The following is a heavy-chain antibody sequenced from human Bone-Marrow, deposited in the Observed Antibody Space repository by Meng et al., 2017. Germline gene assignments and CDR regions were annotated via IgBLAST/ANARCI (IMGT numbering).Heavy chain of an antibody. CDR3: ARGPTTMAHDFDY. V-gene: IGHV4-34*01. CDR2: INHSGST. Sequence: QCGTGPFSTSKTLTVSFVASGGSFSDYYWSWLRQPPGKGLEWIGEINHSGSTNYNPSLESRATISVDTSQNNLSLKLSSVTAADSAVYYCARGPTTMAHDFDYWGQGTLVTVSS. J-gene: IGHJ4*02. D-gene: IGHD4-11*01. CDR1: GGSFSDYY.